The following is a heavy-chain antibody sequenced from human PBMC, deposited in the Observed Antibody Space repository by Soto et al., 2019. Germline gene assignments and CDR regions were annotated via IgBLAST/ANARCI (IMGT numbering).Heavy chain of an antibody. CDR1: GFTFSNAW. CDR3: TTDSYITSIIVRFDY. D-gene: IGHD3-22*01. V-gene: IGHV3-15*07. Sequence: GGSLRLSCAASGFTFSNAWINWVRQTPGKGPEWVGRVKSKTDGGTTDFAAPVKGRFAISRDDSKNMVYLEMNSLKTEDTAIYYCTTDSYITSIIVRFDYWGHGTLVTVSS. CDR2: VKSKTDGGTT. J-gene: IGHJ4*01.